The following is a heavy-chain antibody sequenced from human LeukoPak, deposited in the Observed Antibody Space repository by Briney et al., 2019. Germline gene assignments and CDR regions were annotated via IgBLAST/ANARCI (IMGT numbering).Heavy chain of an antibody. D-gene: IGHD2-15*01. V-gene: IGHV1-18*04. CDR1: GYTFTGYY. J-gene: IGHJ6*02. CDR3: ARDRYCSGGSCYSNYYGMDV. Sequence: GASVKVSCKASGYTFTGYYMHWVRQAPGQGLEWMGWISAYNGNTNYAQKLQGRVTMTTDTSTSTAYMELRSLRSDDTAVYYCARDRYCSGGSCYSNYYGMDVWGQGTTVTVSS. CDR2: ISAYNGNT.